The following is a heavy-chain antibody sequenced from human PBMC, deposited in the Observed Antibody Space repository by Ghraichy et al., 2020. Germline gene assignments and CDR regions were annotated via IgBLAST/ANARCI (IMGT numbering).Heavy chain of an antibody. Sequence: SETLSLTCSVSGGSVSSSTFYWGWIRQPPGKGLEWIGTGYFSGTTYYNPSLNSRVAISVDMSKNQFSLKVSSVTAADTAVYYCARVPYYYDRSGYYYYSMDVWDQGTTVTVSS. CDR1: GGSVSSSTFY. D-gene: IGHD3-22*01. CDR3: ARVPYYYDRSGYYYYSMDV. CDR2: GYFSGTT. V-gene: IGHV4-39*01. J-gene: IGHJ6*02.